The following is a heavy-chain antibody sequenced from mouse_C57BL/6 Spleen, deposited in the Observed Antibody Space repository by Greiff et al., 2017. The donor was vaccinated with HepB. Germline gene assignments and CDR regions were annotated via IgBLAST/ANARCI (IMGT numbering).Heavy chain of an antibody. CDR1: GFSFNTYA. V-gene: IGHV10-1*01. D-gene: IGHD3-3*01. CDR2: IRSKSNNYAT. CDR3: VRQGRGGAMDY. J-gene: IGHJ4*01. Sequence: GGGLVQPKGSLKLSCAASGFSFNTYAMNWVRQAPGKGLEWVARIRSKSNNYATYYADSVKDRFTISRDDSESMLYLQMNNLKTEDTAMYYCVRQGRGGAMDYWGQGTSVTVSS.